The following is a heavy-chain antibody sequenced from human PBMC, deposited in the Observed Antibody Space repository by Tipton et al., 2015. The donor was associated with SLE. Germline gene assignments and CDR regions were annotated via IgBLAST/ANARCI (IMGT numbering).Heavy chain of an antibody. CDR1: GGSISGYY. CDR3: ARHPVFGDSLCDN. V-gene: IGHV4-4*09. CDR2: IYASGSA. J-gene: IGHJ4*02. Sequence: TLSLTCTVSGGSISGYYWTWIRQPPGKGLEWIGDIYASGSANYKPSLKNRVTISLDTSKNQFSLKLISVTAADTAVYYCARHPVFGDSLCDNWGRGTLVTVSS. D-gene: IGHD4-17*01.